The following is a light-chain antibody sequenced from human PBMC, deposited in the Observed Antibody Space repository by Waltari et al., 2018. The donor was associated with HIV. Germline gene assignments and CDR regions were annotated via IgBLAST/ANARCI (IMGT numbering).Light chain of an antibody. V-gene: IGKV3-11*01. CDR3: QQRSNWPPIT. J-gene: IGKJ4*01. Sequence: EIVLTQSPATLSLSPGERATLSCRASQSVSNSLIWYQQNPGQAPRLLIYDASNRATGVPARFSGSGSGTDFTLTISSLEPEDFAVYYCQQRSNWPPITFGGGTKVEIK. CDR2: DAS. CDR1: QSVSNS.